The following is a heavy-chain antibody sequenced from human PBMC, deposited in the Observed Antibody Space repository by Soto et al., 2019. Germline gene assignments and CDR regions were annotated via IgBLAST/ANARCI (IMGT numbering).Heavy chain of an antibody. D-gene: IGHD6-6*01. V-gene: IGHV4-31*03. CDR3: ARAGESSIAALNWFDP. J-gene: IGHJ5*02. CDR1: GGSISSGGYY. Sequence: RSLTCTVSGGSISSGGYYWSWIRQHPGKGLEWIGYIYYSGSTYYNPSLKSRVTISVDTSKNQFSLKLSSVTAADTAVYYCARAGESSIAALNWFDPWGQGTLVTVSS. CDR2: IYYSGST.